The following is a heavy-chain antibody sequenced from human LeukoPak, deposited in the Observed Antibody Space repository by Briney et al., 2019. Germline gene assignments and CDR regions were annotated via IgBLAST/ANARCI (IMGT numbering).Heavy chain of an antibody. V-gene: IGHV4-4*07. CDR2: IYTSGNT. CDR3: ARGPTVTTGFDY. Sequence: SETLSLTCTVSGYSISDGNYWSWIRQPAGKGLEWIGRIYTSGNTNYNPSLKSRVTMSLDTSKNQFSLKLSSVTAADTAVYYCARGPTVTTGFDYWGQGTLVTVSS. D-gene: IGHD4-17*01. J-gene: IGHJ4*02. CDR1: GYSISDGNY.